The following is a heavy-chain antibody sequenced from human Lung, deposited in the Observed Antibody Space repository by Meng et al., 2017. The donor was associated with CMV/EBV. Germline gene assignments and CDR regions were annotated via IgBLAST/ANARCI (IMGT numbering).Heavy chain of an antibody. Sequence: GSLRLSCTVYGGSLYSYYYNWIRQSPGKGLEWIGEINHSGRTNYNPSLKSRVAISVDTSKKQFSLRLTSVTAADTAVYYCASESATSLGGRIYYYGLDVWGQGTTVTVSS. CDR1: GGSLYSYY. J-gene: IGHJ6*02. CDR2: INHSGRT. CDR3: ASESATSLGGRIYYYGLDV. V-gene: IGHV4-34*01. D-gene: IGHD1-26*01.